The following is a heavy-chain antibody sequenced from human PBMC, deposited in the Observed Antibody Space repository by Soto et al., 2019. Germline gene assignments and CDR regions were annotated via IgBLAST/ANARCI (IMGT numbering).Heavy chain of an antibody. CDR2: IIPIFGTA. CDR1: GGTFSSYA. D-gene: IGHD5-12*01. V-gene: IGHV1-69*13. Sequence: SVKASCKASGGTFSSYAISWVRQAPGQGFEWMGGIIPIFGTANYAQKFQGRVTITADESTSTAYMELSSLRSEDTAVYYCARGAYVDIVATILPSDYWGQGTLVTVSS. J-gene: IGHJ4*02. CDR3: ARGAYVDIVATILPSDY.